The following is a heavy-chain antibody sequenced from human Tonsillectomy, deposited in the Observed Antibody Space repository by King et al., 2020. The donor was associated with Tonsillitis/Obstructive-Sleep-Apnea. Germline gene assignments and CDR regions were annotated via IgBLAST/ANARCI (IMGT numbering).Heavy chain of an antibody. D-gene: IGHD2-2*03. CDR3: ARDQLDIVVVPAAIPNWFDP. CDR2: ISYDGSNK. J-gene: IGHJ5*02. Sequence: VQLVESGGGVVQPGRSLRLSCAASGFTFSSYAMHWVRQAPGKGLEWVAVISYDGSNKYYADSVKGRFTISRDNSKNTLYLQMNSLRAGDTAVYYCARDQLDIVVVPAAIPNWFDPWGQGTLVTVSS. V-gene: IGHV3-30*01. CDR1: GFTFSSYA.